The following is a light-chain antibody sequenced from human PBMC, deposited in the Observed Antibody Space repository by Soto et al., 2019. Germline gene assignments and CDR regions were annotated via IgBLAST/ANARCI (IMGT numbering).Light chain of an antibody. J-gene: IGKJ5*01. V-gene: IGKV1-5*03. CDR3: QHYNSYPT. Sequence: DIQMTQSPSTLSASVGDRVTITCRASQSISSWLAWYQQKPGKAPKLLIYKASSLESGVPSRFSGSGSGTEFTLTISSLHPDDFATYYCQHYNSYPTFGQGTRLEIK. CDR1: QSISSW. CDR2: KAS.